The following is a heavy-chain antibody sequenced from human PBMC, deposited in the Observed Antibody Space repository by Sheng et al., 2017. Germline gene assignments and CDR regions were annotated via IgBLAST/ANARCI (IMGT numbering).Heavy chain of an antibody. CDR2: VSSSGSII. Sequence: EVQLVESGGGLVQPGGSLRLSCAASGFTFSSYEMNWVRQAPGKGLEWVSYVSSSGSIIYYADSVKGRFTISRDNAKNSLYLEMNSLRAEDTAVYYCARDFDSGVREYFDYWGQGTLVTVSS. J-gene: IGHJ4*02. D-gene: IGHD3-10*01. V-gene: IGHV3-48*03. CDR3: ARDFDSGVREYFDY. CDR1: GFTFSSYE.